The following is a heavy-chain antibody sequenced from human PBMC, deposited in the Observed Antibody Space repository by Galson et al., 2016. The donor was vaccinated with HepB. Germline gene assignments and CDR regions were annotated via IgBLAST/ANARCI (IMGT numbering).Heavy chain of an antibody. D-gene: IGHD2-8*02. J-gene: IGHJ6*02. CDR2: VYSSGNT. Sequence: SLRLSCAASGFTVSSNYMSWVRQAPGKGLKWVSVVYSSGNTYYAGSVKGRFTISRDNSKNTLYLQMNSLRAEDTAVYYCARGTGGKYYYGMDVWGQGSTVTVPS. CDR1: GFTVSSNY. CDR3: ARGTGGKYYYGMDV. V-gene: IGHV3-53*01.